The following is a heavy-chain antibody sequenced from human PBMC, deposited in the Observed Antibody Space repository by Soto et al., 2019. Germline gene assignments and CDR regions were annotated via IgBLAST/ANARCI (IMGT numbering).Heavy chain of an antibody. CDR2: CNPKNGNT. CDR1: GYKFTNYG. Sequence: ASVKVSCKASGYKFTNYGINWLRQARGQGIEWMGFCNPKNGNTNYAHRFEGRLTLTTDASTSTAFMELSNLSSDDTAFYYCARVNFGEPFYXWGQGTLFPISX. J-gene: IGHJ4*02. CDR3: ARVNFGEPFYX. V-gene: IGHV1-18*01. D-gene: IGHD3-10*01.